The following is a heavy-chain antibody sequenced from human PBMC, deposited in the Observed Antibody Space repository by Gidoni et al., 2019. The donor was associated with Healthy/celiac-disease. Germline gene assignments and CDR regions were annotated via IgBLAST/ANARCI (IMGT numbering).Heavy chain of an antibody. J-gene: IGHJ4*02. V-gene: IGHV4-30-4*01. CDR3: ARSSITGTMAGCDY. Sequence: QVQLQESGPGLVQPSQTLSLTCTVSGCSISRGAYYWRWIRQPPGKGLEWIGYIYYSWSTSYNPSLTSRVTISVDTSKNQFSLKLSSVTAADTAVYYCARSSITGTMAGCDYWGQGTLVTVSS. CDR1: GCSISRGAYY. CDR2: IYYSWST. D-gene: IGHD1-7*01.